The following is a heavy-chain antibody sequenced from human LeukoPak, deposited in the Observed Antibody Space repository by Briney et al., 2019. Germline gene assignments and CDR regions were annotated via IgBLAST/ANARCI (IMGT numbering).Heavy chain of an antibody. CDR1: GFTFDTYA. J-gene: IGHJ4*02. CDR2: LSSGGDKR. D-gene: IGHD3-10*01. Sequence: PGGSLRLSCIASGFTFDTYALSWIRQAPGKGLEWLSGLSSGGDKRYYAESVKDRFTISRDNSRNTLYLQINSLRAEDTAVYYCARFLGGGYAYGYSFDHWGQGTLVTVS. CDR3: ARFLGGGYAYGYSFDH. V-gene: IGHV3-23*01.